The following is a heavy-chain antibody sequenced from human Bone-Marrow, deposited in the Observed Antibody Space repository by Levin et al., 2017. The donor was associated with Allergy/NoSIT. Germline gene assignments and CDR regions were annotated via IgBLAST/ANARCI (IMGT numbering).Heavy chain of an antibody. J-gene: IGHJ5*02. Sequence: TGGSLRLSCAASGFAFSNYWMHWVRQAPGKGLECVSVIYSGERTFYSDSVKGRFTISRDNSNNTLYLQMNSLRVEDTAIYYCARGPRIGNARGWFDPWGQGILVTVSS. V-gene: IGHV3-66*01. CDR3: ARGPRIGNARGWFDP. CDR2: IYSGERT. CDR1: GFAFSNYW. D-gene: IGHD1-14*01.